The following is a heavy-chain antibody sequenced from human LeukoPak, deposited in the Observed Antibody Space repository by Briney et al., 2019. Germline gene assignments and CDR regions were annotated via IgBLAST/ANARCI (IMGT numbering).Heavy chain of an antibody. J-gene: IGHJ4*02. Sequence: GGALRLSCAASGFTFSNYAIHWGRQAPGKGLEWVSIVGGRGVKTYYADSVKGRFTISRDNSKNTVYLQMNSLRAEDTAVYYCAKRGDCSGTCTYDYWGQGTLVTVSS. CDR2: VGGRGVKT. CDR1: GFTFSNYA. V-gene: IGHV3-23*01. D-gene: IGHD2-2*01. CDR3: AKRGDCSGTCTYDY.